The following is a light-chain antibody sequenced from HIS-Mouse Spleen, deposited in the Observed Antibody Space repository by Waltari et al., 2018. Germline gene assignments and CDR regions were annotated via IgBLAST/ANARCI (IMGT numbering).Light chain of an antibody. J-gene: IGLJ2*01. CDR2: DDS. Sequence: SYVLTQPPSVSVAPGKTARITCGGNNIGSKSVHWYQQKPGQAPGLVVYDDSDRPSGIPERFSGSNSGNTAALTISRVEAVDEADYYCQVWDSSSDHVVFGGGTKLTVL. V-gene: IGLV3-21*03. CDR3: QVWDSSSDHVV. CDR1: NIGSKS.